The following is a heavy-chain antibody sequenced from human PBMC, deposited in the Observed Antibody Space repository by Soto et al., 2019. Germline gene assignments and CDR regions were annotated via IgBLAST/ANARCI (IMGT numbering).Heavy chain of an antibody. CDR3: TPRIPVFSVNNY. Sequence: EVQLVQSGGGLVEPGGSLRLSCAASGFAFSNAWMNWVRKRPGKGLEWVGRIKSKADDESADYSAPVKGRFTISRDDSRNTLYLQMNSLKTEDTGVYYCTPRIPVFSVNNYWGQGTLVTVSS. V-gene: IGHV3-15*07. D-gene: IGHD2-21*01. CDR1: GFAFSNAW. CDR2: IKSKADDESA. J-gene: IGHJ4*02.